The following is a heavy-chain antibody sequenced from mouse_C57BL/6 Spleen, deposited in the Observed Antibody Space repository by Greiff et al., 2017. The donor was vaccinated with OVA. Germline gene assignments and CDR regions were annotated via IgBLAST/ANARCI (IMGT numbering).Heavy chain of an antibody. CDR2: ISDGGSYT. CDR1: GFTFSSYA. CDR3: AREKGRASFYYAMDY. Sequence: DVKLVESGGGLVKPGGSLKLSCAASGFTFSSYAMSWVRQTPEKRLEWVATISDGGSYTYYPDNVKGRFTISRDNAKNNLYLQMSHLKSEDTAMYYCAREKGRASFYYAMDYWGQGTSVTVSS. J-gene: IGHJ4*01. V-gene: IGHV5-4*01.